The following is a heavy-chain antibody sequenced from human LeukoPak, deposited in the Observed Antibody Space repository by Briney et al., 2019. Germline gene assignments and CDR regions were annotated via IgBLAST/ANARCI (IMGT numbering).Heavy chain of an antibody. V-gene: IGHV1-69*05. Sequence: ASVKVSCKAYGGTFSSYAISWVRQAPGQGLEWMGGIIPIFGTANYAQKFQGRVTITTDESTSTAYMELSSLRSEDTAVYYCASTNDSSGHDAIDIWGQGTMVTVSS. CDR3: ASTNDSSGHDAIDI. J-gene: IGHJ3*02. CDR2: IIPIFGTA. CDR1: GGTFSSYA. D-gene: IGHD3-22*01.